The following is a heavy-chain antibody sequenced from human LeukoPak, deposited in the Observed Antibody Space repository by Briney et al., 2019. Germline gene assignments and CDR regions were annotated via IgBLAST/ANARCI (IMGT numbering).Heavy chain of an antibody. V-gene: IGHV4-59*01. D-gene: IGHD6-6*01. CDR1: GGSISSYY. J-gene: IGHJ4*02. CDR2: IYYSGST. CDR3: ARERSEHSSSSGPIGVDY. Sequence: SETLSLTCTVSGGSISSYYWSWIRQPPGKGLEWIGYIYYSGSTNYNPSLKSRVTISVDTSKNQFSLKLSSVTAADTAVYYCARERSEHSSSSGPIGVDYWGQGTLVTVSS.